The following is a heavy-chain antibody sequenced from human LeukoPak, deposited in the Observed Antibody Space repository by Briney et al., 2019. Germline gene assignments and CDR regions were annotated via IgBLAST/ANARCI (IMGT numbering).Heavy chain of an antibody. Sequence: PSETLSLTCAVYGGSFSGYYWSWIRQPPGKGLEWIGEINHSGSTNYNPSLKSRVTISVDTSKNQFSLKLSSVTAADTAVYYCARYYYSNSLFDYWGQGTLVTVSS. CDR3: ARYYYSNSLFDY. J-gene: IGHJ4*02. CDR1: GGSFSGYY. D-gene: IGHD4-11*01. V-gene: IGHV4-34*01. CDR2: INHSGST.